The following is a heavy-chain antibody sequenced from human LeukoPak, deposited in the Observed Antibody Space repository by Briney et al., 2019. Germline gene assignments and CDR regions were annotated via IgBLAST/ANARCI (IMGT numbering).Heavy chain of an antibody. CDR1: GFSFSSYS. CDR3: ATTKEGGAC. Sequence: GFSLTVSRPPCGFSFSSYSLNWLGQAPGTGREWVSSITSSSSYIYHAASVKGRFTISRDNAKNSLYLQMNSLRAEDTAVYYCATTKEGGACWGQGTLVTVSS. CDR2: ITSSSSYI. J-gene: IGHJ4*02. V-gene: IGHV3-21*01. D-gene: IGHD1-14*01.